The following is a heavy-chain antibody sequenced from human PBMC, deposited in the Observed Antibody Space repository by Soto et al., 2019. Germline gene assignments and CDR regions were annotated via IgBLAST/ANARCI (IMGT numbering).Heavy chain of an antibody. CDR2: ISGGSSYT. Sequence: QVHLVESGGGLVKPGGSLRLSCAASGFSFGDSYMSWLRQSAGKGLEWLSYISGGSSYTKYAESVKGRFTISRDNARRSLFLQVNGLRADDTAIYYCAKTRVADSGYYFDHWGQGTMVTVSS. J-gene: IGHJ4*02. CDR1: GFSFGDSY. CDR3: AKTRVADSGYYFDH. D-gene: IGHD3-10*01. V-gene: IGHV3-11*05.